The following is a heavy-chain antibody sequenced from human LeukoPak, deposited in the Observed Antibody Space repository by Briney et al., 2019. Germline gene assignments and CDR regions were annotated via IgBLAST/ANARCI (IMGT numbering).Heavy chain of an antibody. V-gene: IGHV4-38-2*01. Sequence: SETLSLTCAVCGYSISSGYYWGWIRPPPGKGLEWIRSIYHSGSTYYNPSLKSRVTISVDTSKNQFSLKLSSVTAADTAVYYCARRGRTLDDAFDIWGQGTMVTVSS. J-gene: IGHJ3*02. CDR1: GYSISSGYY. D-gene: IGHD1-1*01. CDR3: ARRGRTLDDAFDI. CDR2: IYHSGST.